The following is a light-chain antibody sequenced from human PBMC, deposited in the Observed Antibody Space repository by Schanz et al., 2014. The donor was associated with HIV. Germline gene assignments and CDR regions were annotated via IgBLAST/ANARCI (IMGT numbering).Light chain of an antibody. V-gene: IGKV3-15*01. J-gene: IGKJ5*01. CDR3: QQYKIWPIT. CDR2: DTN. CDR1: QSVRRY. Sequence: EIVMTQSPAILSVSPGERVTLSCRARQSVRRYLAWYQHKPGQAPRLLMYDTNTRATGIPARISGSGSGTEFTLTISSLQSEDFALYYCQQYKIWPITFGRGIRLEVK.